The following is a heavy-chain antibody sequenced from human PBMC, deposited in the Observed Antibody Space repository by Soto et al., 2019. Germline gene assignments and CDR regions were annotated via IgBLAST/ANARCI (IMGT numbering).Heavy chain of an antibody. Sequence: QVQLVQSGAEVKKPGSSVKVSCKASGGTFSSYAISWVRQAPGQGLEWMGGIIPIFGTANYAQKFQGRVTITADESTSTAYLELSSLRSEDTAVYYCARSIVVVTAIRGAFDYWGQGTLVTVSS. V-gene: IGHV1-69*01. J-gene: IGHJ4*02. CDR1: GGTFSSYA. CDR3: ARSIVVVTAIRGAFDY. D-gene: IGHD2-21*02. CDR2: IIPIFGTA.